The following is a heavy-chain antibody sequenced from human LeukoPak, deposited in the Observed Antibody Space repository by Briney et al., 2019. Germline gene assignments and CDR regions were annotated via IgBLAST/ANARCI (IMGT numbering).Heavy chain of an antibody. D-gene: IGHD2-21*02. Sequence: GGSLRPSCAASGFTFRSYSMNWVRQAPGKGLEWVASISSSSSHIYYADSVKGRFTISRDNAKNSLYLQMNSLRAEDTAVYFCARSDYCGGDCYSSLSNYWGQGTLVTVSS. CDR2: ISSSSSHI. CDR1: GFTFRSYS. J-gene: IGHJ4*02. V-gene: IGHV3-21*01. CDR3: ARSDYCGGDCYSSLSNY.